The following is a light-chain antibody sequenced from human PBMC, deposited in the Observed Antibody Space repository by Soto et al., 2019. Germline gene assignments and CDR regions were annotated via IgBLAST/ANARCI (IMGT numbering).Light chain of an antibody. Sequence: EIVLTQSPGTLSLSPGERATLSCRASQSVSSSYLAWYQQKPGQAPRLLIYGASSRATGIPDRFSASGSGTDFTHTISRLEPEDFAVYYCQQLGTFGQGTKVEIK. V-gene: IGKV3-20*01. CDR2: GAS. J-gene: IGKJ1*01. CDR1: QSVSSSY. CDR3: QQLGT.